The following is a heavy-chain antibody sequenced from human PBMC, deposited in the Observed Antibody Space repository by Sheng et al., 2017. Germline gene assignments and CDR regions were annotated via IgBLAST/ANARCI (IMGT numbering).Heavy chain of an antibody. CDR1: GGSFSGYY. J-gene: IGHJ5*02. V-gene: IGHV4-34*01. CDR2: INHSGST. Sequence: QVQLQQWGAGLLKPSETLSLTCAVYGGSFSGYYWSWIRQPPGKGLEWIGEINHSGSTNYNPSLKSRVTISVDTSKNQFSLKLSSVTAADTAVYYCARGGVPAAIRGWFDPWGQGTLVTVSS. D-gene: IGHD2-2*02. CDR3: ARGGVPAAIRGWFDP.